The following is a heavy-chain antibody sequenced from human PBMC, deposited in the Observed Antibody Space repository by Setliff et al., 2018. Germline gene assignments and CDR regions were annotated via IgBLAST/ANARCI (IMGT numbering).Heavy chain of an antibody. Sequence: PSETLSLTCAVPGYSISSGYYWGWIRQPPGKGLEWIGSIYHSGSTYYNPSLKSRVTISVDTSKNQFSLKLSSVTAADTAVYYCARHGLQFLEWLSAFDYWGQGTLVTVSS. CDR2: IYHSGST. D-gene: IGHD3-3*01. CDR3: ARHGLQFLEWLSAFDY. CDR1: GYSISSGYY. J-gene: IGHJ4*02. V-gene: IGHV4-38-2*01.